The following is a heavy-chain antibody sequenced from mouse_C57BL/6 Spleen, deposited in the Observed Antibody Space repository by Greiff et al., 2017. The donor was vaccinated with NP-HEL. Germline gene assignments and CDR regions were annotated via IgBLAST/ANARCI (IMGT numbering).Heavy chain of an antibody. D-gene: IGHD2-12*01. V-gene: IGHV10-1*01. Sequence: VQLQQSGGGLVQPKGSLKLSCAASGFSFNTYAMNWVRQAPGKGLEWVARIRSKSNNYATYYADSVKDRFTISRDDSESMLYLQMNNLKTEDTAMYYCVRLLPYSYAMDYWGQGTSVTVSS. CDR1: GFSFNTYA. CDR3: VRLLPYSYAMDY. CDR2: IRSKSNNYAT. J-gene: IGHJ4*01.